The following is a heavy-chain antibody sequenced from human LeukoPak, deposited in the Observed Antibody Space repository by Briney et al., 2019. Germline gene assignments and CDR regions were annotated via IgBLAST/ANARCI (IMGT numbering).Heavy chain of an antibody. J-gene: IGHJ4*02. CDR1: GFTFSSYD. CDR2: ISYDGSNK. D-gene: IGHD4-23*01. Sequence: PGRSLRLSCAASGFTFSSYDMHWVRQAPGKGLEWVTVISYDGSNKYYGDSVKGRFTISRDNSKNTLYLKMNSLRAEDTAVYYCAKEGSNGGFDYWGQGTLVTVSS. V-gene: IGHV3-30*18. CDR3: AKEGSNGGFDY.